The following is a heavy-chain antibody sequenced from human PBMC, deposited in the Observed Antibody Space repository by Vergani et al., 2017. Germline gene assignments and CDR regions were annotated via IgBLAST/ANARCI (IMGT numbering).Heavy chain of an antibody. V-gene: IGHV4-38-2*01. CDR2: VLHSGDT. CDR1: GDSISSGNN. Sequence: QVQLQESGPGLVKPSETLSLTCAVSGDSISSGNNWGWFRQPPGKGLEWISSVLHSGDTYFNPSLKGRVSISMDTSNNDFFLTLSTVTAADAAMYYCARRSSGYYFDNWGQGVLVTVSS. CDR3: ARRSSGYYFDN. J-gene: IGHJ4*02. D-gene: IGHD3-22*01.